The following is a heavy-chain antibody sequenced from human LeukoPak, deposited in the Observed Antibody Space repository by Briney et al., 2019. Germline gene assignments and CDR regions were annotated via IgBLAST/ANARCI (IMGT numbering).Heavy chain of an antibody. CDR3: ARDKGITGRADY. J-gene: IGHJ4*02. Sequence: PGGPLRLSCAASGFTFDDYAMHWVRQAPGKGLAWVSSISSSSSYIYYADSVKGRSTISRDNAKNSLYLQMNSLRAEDTAVYYCARDKGITGRADYWGQGTLVTVSS. D-gene: IGHD1-20*01. V-gene: IGHV3-21*01. CDR2: ISSSSSYI. CDR1: GFTFDDYA.